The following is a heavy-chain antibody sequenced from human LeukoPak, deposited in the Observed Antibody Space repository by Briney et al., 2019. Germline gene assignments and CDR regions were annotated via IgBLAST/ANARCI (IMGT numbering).Heavy chain of an antibody. CDR3: ARVGGIAARRVFDY. CDR2: INHSGST. CDR1: GVSFSGYY. D-gene: IGHD6-6*01. Sequence: SETLSLTCAVYGVSFSGYYWSWIRQPPGKGLEWIGEINHSGSTNYNPSLKSRVTISVDTSKNQFSLKLSSVTAADTAVYYCARVGGIAARRVFDYWGQGTLVTVSS. J-gene: IGHJ4*02. V-gene: IGHV4-34*01.